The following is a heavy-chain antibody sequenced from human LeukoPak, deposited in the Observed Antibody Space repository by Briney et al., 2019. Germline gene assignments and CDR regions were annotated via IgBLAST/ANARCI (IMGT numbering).Heavy chain of an antibody. CDR1: GFTFSDYY. V-gene: IGHV3-11*01. CDR3: VRVFYYYGMDV. Sequence: GGSLRLSCAASGFTFSDYYMSWIRQAPGKGLEWVSYISSSGSTKYYADSVKGRFTISRDNAKNSLYLQMNSLRADDTAVYYCVRVFYYYGMDVWGQGTTVTVSS. CDR2: ISSSGSTK. J-gene: IGHJ6*02.